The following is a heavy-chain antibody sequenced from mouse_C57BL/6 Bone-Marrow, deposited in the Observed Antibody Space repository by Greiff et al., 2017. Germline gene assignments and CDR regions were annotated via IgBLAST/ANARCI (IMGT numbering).Heavy chain of an antibody. CDR2: IYPGNSDT. CDR3: TRRELTAYYYAMDY. CDR1: GYTFTSYW. D-gene: IGHD1-1*01. J-gene: IGHJ4*01. Sequence: VQLQQSGTVLARPGASVKMSCKTSGYTFTSYWMHWVKQRPGQGLEWIGAIYPGNSDTSYNQKFKGKAKLTAVTSASTAYMELSSLTNEDSAVXYCTRRELTAYYYAMDYWGQGTSVTVSS. V-gene: IGHV1-5*01.